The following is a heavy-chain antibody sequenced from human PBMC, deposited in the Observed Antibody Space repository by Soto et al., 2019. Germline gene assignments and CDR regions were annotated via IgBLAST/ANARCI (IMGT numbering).Heavy chain of an antibody. CDR2: ISTYGDTT. V-gene: IGHV3-64D*06. CDR3: VKGTSMGIYAHFDY. J-gene: IGHJ4*02. Sequence: QPGGSLRLSCSASGFSFSNYVMHWVRQAPGKGLEYVSTISTYGDTTYYADSVKGRFTVSRDNSLDSLYLQMSSLKPEDTAVYYCVKGTSMGIYAHFDYWGQGTLVTVSS. D-gene: IGHD3-16*01. CDR1: GFSFSNYV.